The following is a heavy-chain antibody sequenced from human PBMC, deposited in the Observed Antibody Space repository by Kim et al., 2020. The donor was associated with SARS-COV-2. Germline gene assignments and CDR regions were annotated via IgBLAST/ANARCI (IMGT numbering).Heavy chain of an antibody. CDR2: ISFDGSNK. CDR3: ARDDYDILTGSLDY. J-gene: IGHJ4*02. Sequence: GGSLRLSCAASGFTFSSYGMHWVRQAPGKGLEWVAVISFDGSNKYYADSVKGRFTISRDNSKNTLYLQMNSLRAEDTAVYYCARDDYDILTGSLDYWGQGTLVTVSS. V-gene: IGHV3-33*05. D-gene: IGHD3-9*01. CDR1: GFTFSSYG.